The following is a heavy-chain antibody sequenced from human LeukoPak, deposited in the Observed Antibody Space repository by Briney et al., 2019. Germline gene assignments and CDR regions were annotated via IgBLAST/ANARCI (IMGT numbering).Heavy chain of an antibody. V-gene: IGHV4-61*05. CDR2: IYYSGST. J-gene: IGHJ4*02. Sequence: PSETLSLTCTVSGGSISSSSYYWSWIRQPPGKGLEWIGYIYYSGSTNYNPSLKSRVTISVDTSKNQLSLKLTSVTAADSAVYYCASSSDWPLEYWGQGTLVTVSS. CDR3: ASSSDWPLEY. D-gene: IGHD6-19*01. CDR1: GGSISSSSYY.